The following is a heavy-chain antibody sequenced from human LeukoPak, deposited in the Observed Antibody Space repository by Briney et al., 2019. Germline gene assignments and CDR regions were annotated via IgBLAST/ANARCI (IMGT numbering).Heavy chain of an antibody. Sequence: ASVKVSCKASGYTFTGYYMHWVRQAPGQGLEWMGWINPNSGGTNYAQKFQGRVTMTRDTSISTAYMELSRLRSDDTAVYYCARVETRQLARGGLRYWGQGTLVTVSS. J-gene: IGHJ4*02. CDR1: GYTFTGYY. V-gene: IGHV1-2*02. D-gene: IGHD6-6*01. CDR3: ARVETRQLARGGLRY. CDR2: INPNSGGT.